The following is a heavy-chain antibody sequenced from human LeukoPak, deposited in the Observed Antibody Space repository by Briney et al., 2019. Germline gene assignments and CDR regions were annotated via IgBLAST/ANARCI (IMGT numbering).Heavy chain of an antibody. J-gene: IGHJ5*02. CDR2: IYYSGST. Sequence: PSQTLSLTCTVSGGSISSGDYYWSWIRQPPGKGLEWIGYIYYSGSTYYNPSLKSRVTISVDTSKNQFSLKLSSVTAADTAVYYCARDPVGGFNWFDPWGQGTLVTVSS. CDR3: ARDPVGGFNWFDP. D-gene: IGHD1-26*01. CDR1: GGSISSGDYY. V-gene: IGHV4-30-4*01.